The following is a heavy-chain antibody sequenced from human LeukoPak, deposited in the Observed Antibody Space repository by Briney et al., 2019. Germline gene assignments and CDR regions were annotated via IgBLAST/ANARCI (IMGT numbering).Heavy chain of an antibody. D-gene: IGHD6-19*01. CDR3: ATKQWLAPPPDS. CDR2: INTDGTVT. V-gene: IGHV3-74*01. CDR1: GFTFSKYW. J-gene: IGHJ4*02. Sequence: GGSLRLSCAASGFTFSKYWMLGLRQAPGKGLESVSRINTDGTVTTYADPVKGRFTVSRHNPDNTMFLQMSSVRDEHTAVYYCATKQWLAPPPDSWGEGTPVTLSS.